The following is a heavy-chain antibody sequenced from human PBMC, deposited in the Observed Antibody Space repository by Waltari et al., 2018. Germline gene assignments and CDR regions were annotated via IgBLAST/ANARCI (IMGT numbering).Heavy chain of an antibody. V-gene: IGHV1-69*01. Sequence: QVQLVQSGAEVKKPGSSVKVSCKASGGTFSSYAISWVRQAPGQGLEWMGGSSPSFGTASYAQKFQGRVTITADESTDTAYMELSRLRSEDTAVYYCARDSQDYYGSGSYSWFDPWGQGTLVTVSS. CDR3: ARDSQDYYGSGSYSWFDP. CDR2: SSPSFGTA. D-gene: IGHD3-10*01. CDR1: GGTFSSYA. J-gene: IGHJ5*02.